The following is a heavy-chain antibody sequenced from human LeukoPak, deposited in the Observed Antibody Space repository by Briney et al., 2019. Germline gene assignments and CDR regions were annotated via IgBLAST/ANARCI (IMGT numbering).Heavy chain of an antibody. Sequence: PSQTLSLTCTVSGGSISSGGYYWSWIRQHPGKGLEWIGYIYYSGSTYYNPSLKSRVTISVDTSKNQFSLKLSSVTAADTAVYYCARHRSSWLIDYWGQGTLVTVSS. CDR2: IYYSGST. CDR3: ARHRSSWLIDY. J-gene: IGHJ4*02. D-gene: IGHD6-6*01. CDR1: GGSISSGGYY. V-gene: IGHV4-31*03.